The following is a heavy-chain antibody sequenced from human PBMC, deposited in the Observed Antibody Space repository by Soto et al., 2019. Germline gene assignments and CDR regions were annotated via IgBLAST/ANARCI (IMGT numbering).Heavy chain of an antibody. J-gene: IGHJ4*02. V-gene: IGHV4-34*01. CDR2: INHSGST. CDR1: GGSFSGYY. CDR3: ARGRRVAVAGTPVDY. Sequence: QVQLQQWGAGLLKPSETLSLTCAVYGGSFSGYYWSWIRQPPGKGLEWIGEINHSGSTNYNPSLTSRVPISVDTSKNQFSPKLSSVTAADTAVYYCARGRRVAVAGTPVDYWGQGTLVTVSS. D-gene: IGHD6-19*01.